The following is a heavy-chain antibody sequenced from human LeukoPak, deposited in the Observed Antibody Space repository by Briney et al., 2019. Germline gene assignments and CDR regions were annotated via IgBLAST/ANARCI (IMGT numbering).Heavy chain of an antibody. V-gene: IGHV3-74*01. CDR2: INGDGSST. Sequence: AGGSLRLSCAAPGFTFSSDWMHWVRQAPGKGLGCVSSINGDGSSTNYADSVRGRFTISRDNAKKTLDLQMNSLRDEDTAVYYCAKDGGGPLDWGQGTLVTVSS. J-gene: IGHJ4*02. D-gene: IGHD3-10*01. CDR1: GFTFSSDW. CDR3: AKDGGGPLD.